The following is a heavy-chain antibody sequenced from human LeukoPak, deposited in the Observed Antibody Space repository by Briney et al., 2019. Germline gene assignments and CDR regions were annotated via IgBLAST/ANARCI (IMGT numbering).Heavy chain of an antibody. CDR3: ARGGGMRSWYDFDY. Sequence: GGSLRLSCAASGFTFTTFAMNWVRQAPGRGLEWVSVISGSGGTTYYADSVKGRFTISRDNSKNTLYLQMNNLRAEDTAVYYCARGGGMRSWYDFDYWGQGILVTVSS. CDR1: GFTFTTFA. D-gene: IGHD6-13*01. J-gene: IGHJ4*02. V-gene: IGHV3-23*01. CDR2: ISGSGGTT.